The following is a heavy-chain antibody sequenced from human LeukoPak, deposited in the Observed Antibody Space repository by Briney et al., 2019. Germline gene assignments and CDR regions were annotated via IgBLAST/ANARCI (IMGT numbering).Heavy chain of an antibody. D-gene: IGHD3-16*02. CDR2: LYNGGNT. J-gene: IGHJ4*02. CDR3: TRGGGWPSYYCDS. V-gene: IGHV3-66*01. Sequence: GGSLRLSCAASGLTVSTSYMSWVRQAPGKGLEWVSVLYNGGNTYYADSVRGRFTISRDNSKNTLYLQLNSLTVEDTAVYYCTRGGGWPSYYCDSWGQGTLVTVSS. CDR1: GLTVSTSY.